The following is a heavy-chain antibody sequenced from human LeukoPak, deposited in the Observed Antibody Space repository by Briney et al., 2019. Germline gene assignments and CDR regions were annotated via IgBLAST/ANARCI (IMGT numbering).Heavy chain of an antibody. J-gene: IGHJ4*02. CDR2: ISSSSSYI. D-gene: IGHD3-10*01. CDR3: AREDYYGSGSYYRYFDY. CDR1: GFTFSSYS. Sequence: GGSLRLSCAASGFTFSSYSMNWVRQAPGKGLEWVSSISSSSSYIYYADSVKGRFTISRDNAKNSLYLQMNSLRAEDTAVYYCAREDYYGSGSYYRYFDYWGQGALVTVSS. V-gene: IGHV3-21*01.